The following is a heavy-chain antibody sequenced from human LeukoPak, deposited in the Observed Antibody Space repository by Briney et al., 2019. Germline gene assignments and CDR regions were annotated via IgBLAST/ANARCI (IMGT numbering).Heavy chain of an antibody. J-gene: IGHJ4*02. CDR3: ARSGVALQTGFDS. CDR2: IYYDRTT. CDR1: GGSLTTSRYY. V-gene: IGHV4-39*07. Sequence: SETLSLTCTVSGGSLTTSRYYWNWIRQPPGKGLQWLGAIYYDRTTYYSPSLKSRVTVSADTSGNQVSLSLTSVSAADTAVYYCARSGVALQTGFDSWGQGALVSVSS. D-gene: IGHD1-26*01.